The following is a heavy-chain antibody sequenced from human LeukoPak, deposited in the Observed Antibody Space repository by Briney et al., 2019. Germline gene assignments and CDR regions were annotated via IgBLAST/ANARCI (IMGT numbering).Heavy chain of an antibody. CDR3: ATTQSTVTTPFDY. Sequence: GGSLRLSCTASGFTLSSYAMSWVRQAPGKGLGWVSLISGNAGSTYYADSVKGRFTISRDNSKNTLYLQMSSLRAEDTAVYYCATTQSTVTTPFDYWGQGTLVTVSS. CDR1: GFTLSSYA. CDR2: ISGNAGST. D-gene: IGHD4-17*01. V-gene: IGHV3-23*01. J-gene: IGHJ4*02.